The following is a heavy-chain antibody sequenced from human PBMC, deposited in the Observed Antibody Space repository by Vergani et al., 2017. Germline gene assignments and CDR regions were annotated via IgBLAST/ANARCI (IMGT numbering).Heavy chain of an antibody. V-gene: IGHV4-59*01. CDR1: GGSISSYY. CDR2: IYYSGST. Sequence: QVQLQESGPGLVKPSETLSLTCTVSGGSISSYYWSWIRQPPGKGLEWIGYIYYSGSTNYNPSLKSRVTVSVDTSKNQFSLKLSSVTAADTAVYYCARGGRWLQFRWFDPWGQGTLVTVSS. CDR3: ARGGRWLQFRWFDP. J-gene: IGHJ5*02. D-gene: IGHD5-24*01.